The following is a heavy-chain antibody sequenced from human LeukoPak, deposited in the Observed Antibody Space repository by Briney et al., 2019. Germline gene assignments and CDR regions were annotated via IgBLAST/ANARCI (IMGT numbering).Heavy chain of an antibody. Sequence: GESLKISCKCSCYSFTSYWIGWVRQMPGKGLGWVGIIYPGDSDTRYSPSFQGKVTISADKSISTAYLQWSSLKASDTAMYYCARKMATTKGPDYWGQGTLVTVSS. D-gene: IGHD5-24*01. CDR1: CYSFTSYW. J-gene: IGHJ4*02. CDR3: ARKMATTKGPDY. CDR2: IYPGDSDT. V-gene: IGHV5-51*01.